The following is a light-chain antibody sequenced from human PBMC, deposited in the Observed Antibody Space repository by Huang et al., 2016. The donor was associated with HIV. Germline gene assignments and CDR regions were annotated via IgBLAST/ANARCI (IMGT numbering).Light chain of an antibody. V-gene: IGKV3-20*01. CDR2: GPS. CDR3: QHYDRSPTWT. Sequence: VLTQSPGILSLSPGERATLSCRASPAFSDTLLAWYQQKPGQAPRLLIYGPSTRAPGIPDRCSGSGSATDFTLTISGLEAEDFAIYYGQHYDRSPTWTFGQGTTVEIK. J-gene: IGKJ1*01. CDR1: PAFSDTL.